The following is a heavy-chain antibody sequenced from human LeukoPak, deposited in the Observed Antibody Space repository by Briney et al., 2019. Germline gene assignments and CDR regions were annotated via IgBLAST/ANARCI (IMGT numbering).Heavy chain of an antibody. CDR3: ARGRWVAPRQGYYCDY. J-gene: IGHJ4*02. Sequence: ASVKVSCKGSGYSFTDYAMQWVRQAPGQRPEWMGWVNCGNGDTRYSQKFQDRVIVTRDTSASTAYMELSSLTSEDTAVYYCARGRWVAPRQGYYCDYWGQGTLVTVSS. CDR1: GYSFTDYA. V-gene: IGHV1-3*01. CDR2: VNCGNGDT. D-gene: IGHD5-12*01.